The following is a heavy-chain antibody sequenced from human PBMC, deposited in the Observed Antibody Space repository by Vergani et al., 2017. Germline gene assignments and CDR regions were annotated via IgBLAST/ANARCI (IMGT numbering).Heavy chain of an antibody. CDR1: GGTFSSYT. V-gene: IGHV1-69*04. CDR3: AKDLSSLYYRGGMDV. CDR2: IIPILGIA. J-gene: IGHJ6*02. D-gene: IGHD2-8*01. Sequence: QVQLVQSGAEVKKPGSSVKVSCKASGGTFSSYTISWVRQAPGQGLEWMGRIIPILGIANYAQKFQGRVTITADKSTSTAYMELSSLRSEDTAVYYCAKDLSSLYYRGGMDVWGQGTTVTVSS.